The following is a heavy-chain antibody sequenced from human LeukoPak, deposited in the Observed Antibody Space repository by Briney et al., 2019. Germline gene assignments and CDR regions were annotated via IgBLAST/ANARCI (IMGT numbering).Heavy chain of an antibody. Sequence: GRSLRLSCAASGFTFRNYGMHWVRQAPGKGLEWVAVISIDGSEKYYADSVKGRFTISRDNSKNTLYLQMNSLRGDDTAVYYCANPQSRGYDYLDYWGQGTRVTVSS. CDR1: GFTFRNYG. CDR2: ISIDGSEK. CDR3: ANPQSRGYDYLDY. V-gene: IGHV3-30*18. D-gene: IGHD5-12*01. J-gene: IGHJ4*02.